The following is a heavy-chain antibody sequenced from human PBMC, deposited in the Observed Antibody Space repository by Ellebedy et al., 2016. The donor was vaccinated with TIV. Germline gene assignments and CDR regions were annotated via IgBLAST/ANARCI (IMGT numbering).Heavy chain of an antibody. CDR1: GFTFSSYA. CDR2: IKEDGSEK. CDR3: ARALGSGPCY. V-gene: IGHV3-7*01. Sequence: GESLKISCVASGFTFSSYAMIWVRQAPGKGLEWVANIKEDGSEKYYVDSVKGRFTISRDNAKNSVYLQMNNLRAEDTAVYYCARALGSGPCYWGQGTLVTVSS. D-gene: IGHD6-19*01. J-gene: IGHJ4*02.